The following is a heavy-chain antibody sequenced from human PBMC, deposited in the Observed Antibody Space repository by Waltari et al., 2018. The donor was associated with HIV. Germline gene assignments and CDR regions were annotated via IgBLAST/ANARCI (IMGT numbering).Heavy chain of an antibody. D-gene: IGHD3-22*01. CDR1: GFTFSSHW. Sequence: EVQLVASGGGLVQPGESLRLSCAASGFTFSSHWMSWVRQAPGKGLEWVANIKPDGSETYYVDSVKGRFTISRDNAKTSLYLQMNSLRAEDTAVYFCAREYFYESSGYYYRSTFDYWGQGTLVTVSS. V-gene: IGHV3-7*01. J-gene: IGHJ4*02. CDR3: AREYFYESSGYYYRSTFDY. CDR2: IKPDGSET.